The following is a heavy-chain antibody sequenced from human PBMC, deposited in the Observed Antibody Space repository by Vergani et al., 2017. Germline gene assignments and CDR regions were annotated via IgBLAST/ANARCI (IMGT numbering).Heavy chain of an antibody. V-gene: IGHV1-24*01. J-gene: IGHJ6*02. CDR3: AREEKAGLRDYYDYYGMDV. CDR2: FDTEDGVT. CDR1: GYTLTELS. D-gene: IGHD4-17*01. Sequence: QVQLVQSGAEVKKPGASVHVSCQVSGYTLTELSMHWVRQAPGKGLAWMGGFDTEDGVTIYAQKFQGRVTMTRDTSTSTVYMELSSLRSEDTAVYYCAREEKAGLRDYYDYYGMDVWSQGTTVTVSS.